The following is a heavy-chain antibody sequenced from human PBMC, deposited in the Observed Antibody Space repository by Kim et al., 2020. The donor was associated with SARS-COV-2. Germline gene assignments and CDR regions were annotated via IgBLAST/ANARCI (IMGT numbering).Heavy chain of an antibody. CDR2: ISAYNGNT. J-gene: IGHJ6*02. Sequence: ASVKVSCKASGYTFTSYGISWVRQAPGQGLEWMGWISAYNGNTNYAQKLQGRVTMTTDTSTSTAYMELRSLRSDDTAVYYCARDDLGSGSYYGYYYGMDVWGQGTTVTVSS. CDR1: GYTFTSYG. CDR3: ARDDLGSGSYYGYYYGMDV. V-gene: IGHV1-18*01. D-gene: IGHD3-10*01.